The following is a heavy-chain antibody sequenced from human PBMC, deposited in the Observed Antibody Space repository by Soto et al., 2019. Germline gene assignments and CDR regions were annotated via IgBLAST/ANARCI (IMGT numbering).Heavy chain of an antibody. V-gene: IGHV4-59*12. Sequence: LGTPSLTFPVSGCFILSYYWGWFRQPPGKGLEWIGYIYYSGSTYYNPSLKSRVTISVDTSKNQFSLKLSSVTAADTAVYYCARERPDGSRFDPWGQGTLVTVS. D-gene: IGHD6-13*01. CDR2: IYYSGST. CDR1: GCFILSYY. CDR3: ARERPDGSRFDP. J-gene: IGHJ5*02.